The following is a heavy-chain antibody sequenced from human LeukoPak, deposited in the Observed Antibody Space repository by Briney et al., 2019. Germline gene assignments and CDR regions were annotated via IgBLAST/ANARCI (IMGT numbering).Heavy chain of an antibody. D-gene: IGHD3-10*02. CDR3: AELGITMIGGV. Sequence: GGSLRLSCAASGFTFSSYAMSWVRQAPGKGLEWVSAITGSGGSTYYADYVKGRFTISRDNSKNTMYLQMNSLRAEDTAVYYCAELGITMIGGVWGKGTTVTISS. J-gene: IGHJ6*04. V-gene: IGHV3-23*01. CDR2: ITGSGGST. CDR1: GFTFSSYA.